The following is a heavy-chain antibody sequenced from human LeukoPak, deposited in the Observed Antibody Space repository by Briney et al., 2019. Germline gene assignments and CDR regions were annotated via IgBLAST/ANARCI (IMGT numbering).Heavy chain of an antibody. D-gene: IGHD4-17*01. CDR3: ARAGYDSGDSSDF. J-gene: IGHJ4*02. Sequence: ASVNVSCKASGYPFTTDYIHWGRQAPGQGLEWMGCSNPKNGDSKYAQNFQVRVTMPRATSIDTAYMQVTRLTSDDTAVYFSARAGYDSGDSSDFWGQGTLVTVSS. CDR2: SNPKNGDS. CDR1: GYPFTTDY. V-gene: IGHV1-2*02.